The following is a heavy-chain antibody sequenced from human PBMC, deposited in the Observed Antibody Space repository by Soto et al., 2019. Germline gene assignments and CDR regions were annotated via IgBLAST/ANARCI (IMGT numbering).Heavy chain of an antibody. CDR3: ATGQTAMANCFDY. Sequence: QVQLVESGGGVVQPGRSLRLSCAASGFSFSSYGMHWVGQAPGKGLEWVAVIWYDGSNEYYADSVKGRFSISRDNSKNTLFLLMSRLKVEDTALYYCATGQTAMANCFDYCGQGTLVTVSP. D-gene: IGHD5-18*01. J-gene: IGHJ4*02. V-gene: IGHV3-33*01. CDR1: GFSFSSYG. CDR2: IWYDGSNE.